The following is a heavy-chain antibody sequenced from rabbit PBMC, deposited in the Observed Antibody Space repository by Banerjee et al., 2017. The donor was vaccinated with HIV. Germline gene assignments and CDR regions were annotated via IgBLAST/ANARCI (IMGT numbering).Heavy chain of an antibody. V-gene: IGHV1S40*01. Sequence: GASLTLTCTASGFDFSSYSMCWVRQAPGKGLEWIACINTSSGNTVYASWAKGRFTISKTSSTTVTLQMTSLTAADTATYFCARDLAGIIGWNFNLWGPGTLVTVS. D-gene: IGHD4-1*01. CDR3: ARDLAGIIGWNFNL. J-gene: IGHJ4*01. CDR2: INTSSGNT. CDR1: GFDFSSYS.